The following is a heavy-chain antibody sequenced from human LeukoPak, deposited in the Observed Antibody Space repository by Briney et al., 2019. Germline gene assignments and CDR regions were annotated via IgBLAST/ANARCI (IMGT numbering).Heavy chain of an antibody. CDR2: ISGSGGST. D-gene: IGHD3-22*01. J-gene: IGHJ4*02. CDR1: GFTFSSYA. V-gene: IGHV3-23*01. CDR3: AKDPDDSSGYYFDY. Sequence: GGSLRLSCAASGFTFSSYAMSWVRQAPGKGLEWVPAISGSGGSTYYADSVKGRFTISRDNSKNTLYLQMNSLRTEETAVYYCAKDPDDSSGYYFDYWGQGTLVTVSS.